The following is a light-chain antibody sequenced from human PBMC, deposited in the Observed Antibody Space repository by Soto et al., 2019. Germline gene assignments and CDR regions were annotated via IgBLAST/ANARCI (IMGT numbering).Light chain of an antibody. V-gene: IGLV2-8*01. Sequence: QSALTQPPSASGSPGQSVTISCTGTSSDVGGYNYVSWYQQHPGKAPKVMIYEVSARPSGVPDRFSGSKSGNTASLTVSGLQAEDEADYYCSSYAGNYNLVVFGGGTKVTVL. CDR2: EVS. J-gene: IGLJ2*01. CDR3: SSYAGNYNLVV. CDR1: SSDVGGYNY.